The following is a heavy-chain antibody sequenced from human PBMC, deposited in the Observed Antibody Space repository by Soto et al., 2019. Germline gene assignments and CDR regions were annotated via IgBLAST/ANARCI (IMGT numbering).Heavy chain of an antibody. CDR1: GGSIGGGGFY. J-gene: IGHJ3*02. D-gene: IGHD2-2*01. V-gene: IGHV4-39*07. CDR2: INHSGST. Sequence: PSETLSLTCTVSGGSIGGGGFYWTWVRLRPGEGLEWIGKINHSGSTNYNPSLKSRVTISVDTSKNQFSLKLSSVTAADTAVYYCARGLRIVVVPAGSNGQWRPFDIWGQGTMVTVSS. CDR3: ARGLRIVVVPAGSNGQWRPFDI.